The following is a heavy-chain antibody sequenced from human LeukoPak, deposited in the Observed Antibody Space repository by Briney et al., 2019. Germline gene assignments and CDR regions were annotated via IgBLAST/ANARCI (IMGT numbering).Heavy chain of an antibody. CDR3: ARHPILLWFGELPQNWYFDL. CDR1: GGSISSNNW. CDR2: IYHDGST. J-gene: IGHJ2*01. D-gene: IGHD3-10*01. Sequence: PSETLSLTCAVSGGSISSNNWWIWVRQSPEKGLEWIGEIYHDGSTNYNPSLKSRATISMDKSKNQLSLKLNFVTAADTAVYYCARHPILLWFGELPQNWYFDLWGRGTLVTVSS. V-gene: IGHV4-4*02.